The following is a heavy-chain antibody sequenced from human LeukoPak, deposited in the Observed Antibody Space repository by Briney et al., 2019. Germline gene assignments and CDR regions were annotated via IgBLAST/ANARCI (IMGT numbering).Heavy chain of an antibody. V-gene: IGHV4-34*01. CDR1: GGSFSGYY. CDR2: INHSGST. D-gene: IGHD3-22*01. Sequence: SEILSLTCAVYGGSFSGYYWSWIRQPPGKGLEWIGEINHSGSTNYNPSLKSRVTISVDTSKNQFSLKLSSVTAADTAVYYCASGSGYYDYWGQGTLVTVSS. CDR3: ASGSGYYDY. J-gene: IGHJ4*02.